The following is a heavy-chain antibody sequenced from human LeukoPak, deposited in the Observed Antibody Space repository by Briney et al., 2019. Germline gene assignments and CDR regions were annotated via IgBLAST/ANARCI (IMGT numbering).Heavy chain of an antibody. CDR1: GFTFTSFS. CDR3: ARDHRFAFDY. V-gene: IGHV3-48*02. Sequence: PGGSLRLSCAASGFTFTSFSMNWVRQAPGRGLEWVSYINIGSSAAYYADSVKGRFTISRDIAKNSLYLQMNSLRDEDTAVYYCARDHRFAFDYWGRGTLVTVSS. J-gene: IGHJ4*02. CDR2: INIGSSAA.